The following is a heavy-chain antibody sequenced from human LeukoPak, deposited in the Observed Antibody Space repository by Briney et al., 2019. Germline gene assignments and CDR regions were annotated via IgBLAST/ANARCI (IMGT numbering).Heavy chain of an antibody. CDR1: GFPFKNYG. Sequence: GGSLRLSCAASGFPFKNYGMHWVRQAPGKGLQWVAFIRYDATNRYYTASVKGRFSISRDNSKKTVYLQMSSLRAEDTAVYYCAKGSGSLYYWGQGTLVTVSS. D-gene: IGHD1-26*01. J-gene: IGHJ4*02. CDR2: IRYDATNR. V-gene: IGHV3-30*02. CDR3: AKGSGSLYY.